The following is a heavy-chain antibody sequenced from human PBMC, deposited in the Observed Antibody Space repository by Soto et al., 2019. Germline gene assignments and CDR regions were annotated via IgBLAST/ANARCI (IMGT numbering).Heavy chain of an antibody. CDR1: GFTFSSYG. Sequence: GGSLRLSCAASGFTFSSYGMHWVRQAPGKGLEWVAVISYDGSNKYYADSVKGRFTISRDNSKNTLYLQMNSLRAEDTAVYYCAKDHAPHRYGPQTLDYRGKGPLVTLST. CDR3: AKDHAPHRYGPQTLDY. V-gene: IGHV3-30*18. CDR2: ISYDGSNK. D-gene: IGHD5-18*01. J-gene: IGHJ4*02.